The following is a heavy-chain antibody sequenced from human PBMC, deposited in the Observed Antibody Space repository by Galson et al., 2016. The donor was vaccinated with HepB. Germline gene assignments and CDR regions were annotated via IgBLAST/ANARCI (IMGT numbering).Heavy chain of an antibody. CDR1: GFTCSSYA. Sequence: SLMLSCAASGFTCSSYAMHWVRRAPGKGLEGVAGISYDGSNNYYADSVKGRFNISRDNSKNTLYLQMISMRDEDTAGYYCARARGGGPERGYYGMDVWGQGTTVTVSS. J-gene: IGHJ6*02. V-gene: IGHV3-30*04. CDR2: ISYDGSNN. D-gene: IGHD1-1*01. CDR3: ARARGGGPERGYYGMDV.